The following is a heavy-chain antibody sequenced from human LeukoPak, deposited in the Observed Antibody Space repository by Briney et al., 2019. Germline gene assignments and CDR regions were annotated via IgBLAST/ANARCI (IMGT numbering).Heavy chain of an antibody. J-gene: IGHJ4*02. D-gene: IGHD6-19*01. CDR1: GXSFSSGGNY. CDR3: ARGFRGTAGY. Sequence: SETLSLTWTVSGXSFSSGGNYWIWIRQHPGKGLEWIGYIYQSGSTYYNPSLKSRVTISVDTSKNQFSLKLSSVTAADTAVYYCARGFRGTAGYWGQGTLVTVSS. CDR2: IYQSGST. V-gene: IGHV4-31*02.